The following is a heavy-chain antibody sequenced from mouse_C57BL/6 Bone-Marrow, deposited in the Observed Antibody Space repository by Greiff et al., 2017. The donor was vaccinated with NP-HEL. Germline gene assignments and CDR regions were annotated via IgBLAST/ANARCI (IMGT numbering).Heavy chain of an antibody. CDR1: GYTFTSYW. CDR3: TRCRQLGLRDCAMDY. CDR2: IYPGNSDT. J-gene: IGHJ4*01. Sequence: VQLQQSGTVLARPGASVKMSCKTSGYTFTSYWMHWVKQRPGQGLEWIGAIYPGNSDTSYNQKFKGKAKLTAVTSASTAYMELSSLTNEDSAVYYCTRCRQLGLRDCAMDYWGQGTSVTVSS. D-gene: IGHD3-2*01. V-gene: IGHV1-5*01.